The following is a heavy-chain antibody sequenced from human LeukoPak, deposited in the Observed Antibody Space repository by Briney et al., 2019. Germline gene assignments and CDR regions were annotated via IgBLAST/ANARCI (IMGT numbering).Heavy chain of an antibody. J-gene: IGHJ3*02. D-gene: IGHD2-2*01. CDR2: IYSDNT. CDR3: ARDSVFGVVVPAAIMRHDAFDI. Sequence: PGGSLRLSCTVSGFTVSTNSMSWVRQAPGKGLEWVSFIYSDNTHYSDSVKGRFTISRDNSKNTLYLQMNSLRAEDTAVYYCARDSVFGVVVPAAIMRHDAFDIWGQGTMVTVSS. V-gene: IGHV3-53*01. CDR1: GFTVSTNS.